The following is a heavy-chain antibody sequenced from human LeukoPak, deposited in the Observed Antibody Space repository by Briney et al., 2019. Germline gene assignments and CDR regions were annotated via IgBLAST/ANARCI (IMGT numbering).Heavy chain of an antibody. V-gene: IGHV3-23*01. Sequence: QPGGSLRLSCAASGFTFSRYAMSWVRQAPGKGLEWVSAISGSGGSTYYADSVRGRFTISRDNSKNTLYLQMNSLRAEDTAVYYCANRIAATGVVYWGQGTLVTVSS. CDR3: ANRIAATGVVY. D-gene: IGHD6-13*01. CDR1: GFTFSRYA. CDR2: ISGSGGST. J-gene: IGHJ4*02.